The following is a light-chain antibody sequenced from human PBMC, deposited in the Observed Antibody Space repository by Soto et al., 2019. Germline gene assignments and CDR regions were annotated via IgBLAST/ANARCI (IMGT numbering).Light chain of an antibody. CDR2: YDT. CDR3: QVWDSSSEQGV. CDR1: NIGSKA. Sequence: SYELTQPPSVSVAPGQTASITCGGNNIGSKAVHWYQQKPGQAPVLVIYYDTDRPSGIPERFSGAISGKTATLTISRVEAGDEADYYCQVWDSSSEQGVFGGGTEFTVL. J-gene: IGLJ2*01. V-gene: IGLV3-21*02.